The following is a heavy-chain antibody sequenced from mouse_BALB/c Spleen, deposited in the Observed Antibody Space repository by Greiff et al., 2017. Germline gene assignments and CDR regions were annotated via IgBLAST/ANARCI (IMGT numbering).Heavy chain of an antibody. CDR3: ARGLGRGYYFDY. D-gene: IGHD4-1*01. Sequence: EVKLVESGGGLVQPGGSRKLSCAASGFTFSSFGMHWVRQAPEKGLEWVAYISSGSSTIYYADTVKGRFTISRDNPKNTLFLQMTSLRSEDTAMYYCARGLGRGYYFDYWGQGTTLTVSS. J-gene: IGHJ2*01. V-gene: IGHV5-17*02. CDR1: GFTFSSFG. CDR2: ISSGSSTI.